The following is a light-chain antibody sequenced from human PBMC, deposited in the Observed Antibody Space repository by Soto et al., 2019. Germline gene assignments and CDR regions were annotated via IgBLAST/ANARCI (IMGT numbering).Light chain of an antibody. CDR2: DAS. Sequence: DIQMTQSPSTLSASVGDGVTITCRASQNISVWLAWYQQRPGKAPKFLIYDASNLETGVSSRFSGSGSWTEFTLTIRSLQPDAFATYYCQQYDSSSPTFGQGTTLEIK. J-gene: IGKJ2*01. V-gene: IGKV1-5*01. CDR1: QNISVW. CDR3: QQYDSSSPT.